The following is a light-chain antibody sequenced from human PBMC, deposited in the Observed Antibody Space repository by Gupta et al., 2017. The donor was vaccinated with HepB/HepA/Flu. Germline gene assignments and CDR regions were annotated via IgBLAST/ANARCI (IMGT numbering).Light chain of an antibody. V-gene: IGKV1-9*01. J-gene: IGKJ2*01. CDR2: AAS. CDR1: QGISSY. Sequence: DIQLTQSPSFLSASVGDRVTITCLSSQGISSYLAWYQQKPGKAPKLLISAASTLQSGVPSRFSGSGSGTEFTLTISSLQAEDFAAYYCQQLNSYPYTFGQGTKLEIK. CDR3: QQLNSYPYT.